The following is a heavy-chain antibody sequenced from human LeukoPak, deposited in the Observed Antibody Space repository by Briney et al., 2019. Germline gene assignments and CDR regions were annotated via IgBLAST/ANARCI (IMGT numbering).Heavy chain of an antibody. V-gene: IGHV4-38-2*02. CDR2: ISDSGSA. CDR3: XXXXXVLATYGSPSPFVY. J-gene: IGHJ4*02. Sequence: SETLSLTCTVSGSSMSSDYYWGWIRQPPGKGLEWIGSISDSGSAYYNPSLKSRVVISVDPSKKQFSLKVTSVTAADTAVYYXXXXXXVLATYGSPSPFVYWGQGTLVTVSS. D-gene: IGHD3-16*01. CDR1: GSSMSSDYY.